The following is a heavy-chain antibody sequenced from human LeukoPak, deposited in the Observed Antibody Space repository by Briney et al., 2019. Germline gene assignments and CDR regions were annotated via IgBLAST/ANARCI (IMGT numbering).Heavy chain of an antibody. V-gene: IGHV3-23*01. CDR2: ISGSGGST. CDR1: GFTFSSYA. Sequence: GGSLRLSCAASGFTFSSYAMSWVRQAPGKGLEWVSAISGSGGSTYYADSVKGRFTISRDNSKNTLYLQMNSLRAEDTAVYYCTKDRRSSGWYDYWGQGTLVTVSS. D-gene: IGHD6-19*01. CDR3: TKDRRSSGWYDY. J-gene: IGHJ4*02.